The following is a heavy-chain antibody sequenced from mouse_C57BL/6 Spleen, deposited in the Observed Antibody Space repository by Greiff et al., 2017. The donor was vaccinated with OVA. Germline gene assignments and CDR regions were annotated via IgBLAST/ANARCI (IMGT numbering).Heavy chain of an antibody. V-gene: IGHV7-3*01. CDR1: GFTFTDYY. D-gene: IGHD1-1*01. J-gene: IGHJ1*03. Sequence: VQLKESGGGLVQPGGSLSLSCAASGFTFTDYYMSWVRQPPGKALEWLGFIRNKANGYTTEYSASVKGRFTISRDNSQSILYLQMNALRAEDSATYYCARYYYGSSYDWYFDVWGTGTTVTVSS. CDR2: IRNKANGYTT. CDR3: ARYYYGSSYDWYFDV.